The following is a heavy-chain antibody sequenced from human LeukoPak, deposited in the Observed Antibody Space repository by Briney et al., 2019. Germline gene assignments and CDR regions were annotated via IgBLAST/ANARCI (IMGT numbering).Heavy chain of an antibody. Sequence: SETLSLTCSVSGGSISSSTFYWGWIRQPPGKGLEWIGYIYYSGSSNYNPSLKSRVTISVDTSKNQFSLKLSSVIAADRAVYYCARSSSGYLRYYFDYWGQGTLVTVSS. J-gene: IGHJ4*02. CDR1: GGSISSSTFY. CDR2: IYYSGSS. D-gene: IGHD3-22*01. CDR3: ARSSSGYLRYYFDY. V-gene: IGHV4-61*05.